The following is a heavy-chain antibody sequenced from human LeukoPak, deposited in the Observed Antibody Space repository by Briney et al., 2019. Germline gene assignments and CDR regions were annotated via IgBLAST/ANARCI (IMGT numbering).Heavy chain of an antibody. CDR1: GYTFTTYA. V-gene: IGHV1-3*03. CDR2: INAGNGNT. J-gene: IGHJ3*02. CDR3: ARGPWASWYNWNYGNAFDI. D-gene: IGHD1-7*01. Sequence: ASVKVSCKASGYTFTTYAMNWVRQAPGQRLEWMGWINAGNGNTKYSQEFQGRVTITRDTSASTAYMELSSLRSEDMAVYYCARGPWASWYNWNYGNAFDIWGQGTMVTVS.